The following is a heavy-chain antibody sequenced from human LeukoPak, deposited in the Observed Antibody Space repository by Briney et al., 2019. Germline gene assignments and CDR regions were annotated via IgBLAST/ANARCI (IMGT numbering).Heavy chain of an antibody. CDR2: ISAYNGNT. V-gene: IGHV1-18*01. D-gene: IGHD3-10*01. CDR1: GYTFTSYG. J-gene: IGHJ4*02. CDR3: ARAIGSSRWFGELLSDY. Sequence: ASVKVSYKASGYTFTSYGISWVRQAPGQGLEWMGWISAYNGNTNYAQKLQGRVTMTTDTSTSTAYMELRSLRSDDTAVYYCARAIGSSRWFGELLSDYWGQGTLVTVSS.